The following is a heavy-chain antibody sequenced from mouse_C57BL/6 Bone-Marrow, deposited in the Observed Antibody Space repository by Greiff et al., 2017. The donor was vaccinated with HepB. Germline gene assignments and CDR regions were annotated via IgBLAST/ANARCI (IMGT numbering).Heavy chain of an antibody. V-gene: IGHV1-15*01. Sequence: VQLQQSGAELVRPGASVTLSCKASGYTFTDYEMHWVKQTPVHGLEGIGAIDPETGGPAYNQKFKGKAILTADKSSSTAYMELRSLTSEDAAVYYCTRDHYGSSYGYVDVWGTGTTVTVSS. CDR3: TRDHYGSSYGYVDV. J-gene: IGHJ1*03. D-gene: IGHD1-1*01. CDR1: GYTFTDYE. CDR2: IDPETGGP.